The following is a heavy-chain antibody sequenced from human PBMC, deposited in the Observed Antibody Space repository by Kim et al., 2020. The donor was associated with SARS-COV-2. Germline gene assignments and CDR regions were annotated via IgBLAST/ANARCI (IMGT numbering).Heavy chain of an antibody. CDR2: IKSKTDGGTT. CDR3: TTDLVVYILTGYRDY. J-gene: IGHJ4*02. Sequence: GGSLRLSCAASGFTFSNAWMSWVRQAPGKGLEWVGRIKSKTDGGTTDYAAPVKGRFTISRDDSKNTLYLQMNSLKTEDTAVYYCTTDLVVYILTGYRDYWGQGTLVTVSS. V-gene: IGHV3-15*01. D-gene: IGHD3-9*01. CDR1: GFTFSNAW.